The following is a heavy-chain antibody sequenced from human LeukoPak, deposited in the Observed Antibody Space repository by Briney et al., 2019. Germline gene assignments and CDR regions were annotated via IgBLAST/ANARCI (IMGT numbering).Heavy chain of an antibody. Sequence: ASVKVSCKTSGYTFTGHYVHWARQAPGQGLEWMGWINPNSGGTNYAQKFQGRVTMTRDTSISTAYMELTSLTSADTAVYYCARDHVPLVATTPNNFEYWGQGTLVTVSS. D-gene: IGHD2-8*02. CDR2: INPNSGGT. CDR3: ARDHVPLVATTPNNFEY. V-gene: IGHV1-2*02. J-gene: IGHJ4*02. CDR1: GYTFTGHY.